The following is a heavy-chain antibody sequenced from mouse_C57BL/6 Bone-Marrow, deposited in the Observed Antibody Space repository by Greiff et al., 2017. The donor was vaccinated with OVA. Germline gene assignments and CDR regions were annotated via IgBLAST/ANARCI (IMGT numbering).Heavy chain of an antibody. CDR2: INPSSGYT. J-gene: IGHJ3*01. V-gene: IGHV1-7*01. CDR3: ARWYSNWAWFAD. D-gene: IGHD2-5*01. Sequence: VQLHQSGAELAKPGASVKLSCKASGYTFTSYRMHWVKQRPGQGLEWIGYINPSSGYTKYNQKFKDKATLTADKSSSTAYMQLSSRTYEDAAVYYCARWYSNWAWFADWGKGTPVTVSA. CDR1: GYTFTSYR.